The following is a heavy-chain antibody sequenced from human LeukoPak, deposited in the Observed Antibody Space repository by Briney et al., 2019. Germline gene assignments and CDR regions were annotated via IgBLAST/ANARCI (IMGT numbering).Heavy chain of an antibody. D-gene: IGHD6-13*01. CDR1: GYTFTGYY. CDR2: LNPNSGST. CDR3: ARGYSSQYYYYMDV. V-gene: IGHV1-2*02. J-gene: IGHJ6*03. Sequence: ASVKVSCKASGYTFTGYYMHWVRQAPGQGLEGMGWLNPNSGSTNYAQKFQGRVTMARDTSISTAYMELSRLRSDDTAVYYCARGYSSQYYYYMDVWGKGTTVTVSS.